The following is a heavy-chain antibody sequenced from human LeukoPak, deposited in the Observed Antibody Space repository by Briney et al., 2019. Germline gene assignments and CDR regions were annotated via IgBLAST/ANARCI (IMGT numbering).Heavy chain of an antibody. J-gene: IGHJ4*02. D-gene: IGHD1-1*01. V-gene: IGHV3-23*01. CDR3: AKGNVENGFYYFDH. CDR1: GFTFSKFA. Sequence: GGSLRLSCAASGFTFSKFAMSWVRQAPGRGLEWVSGISGSGDRIYYADSVRGRSTFSRDNSRSTLYLQMNSLRAEDTAVYYCAKGNVENGFYYFDHWGQGALVTVSS. CDR2: ISGSGDRI.